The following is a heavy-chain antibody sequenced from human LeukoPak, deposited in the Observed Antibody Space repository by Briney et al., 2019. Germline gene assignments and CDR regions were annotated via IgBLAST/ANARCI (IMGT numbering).Heavy chain of an antibody. Sequence: GGSLRLSCAASGFTVSNNYMSWVRQAPGKGLEWVSVIYSGGGTYYADSVKGRFTISRDNSKNTLYLQMNSLRAEDTAVYYCAKPRPSYSSSWYDHWGQGTLVTVSS. CDR1: GFTVSNNY. J-gene: IGHJ5*02. CDR2: IYSGGGT. CDR3: AKPRPSYSSSWYDH. D-gene: IGHD6-13*01. V-gene: IGHV3-66*04.